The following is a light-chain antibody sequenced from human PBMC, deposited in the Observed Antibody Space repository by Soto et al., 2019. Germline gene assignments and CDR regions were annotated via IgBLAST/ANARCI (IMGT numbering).Light chain of an antibody. CDR1: QGISSW. CDR2: AAS. CDR3: QQADRFPLT. J-gene: IGKJ4*01. V-gene: IGKV1-12*01. Sequence: DIQMTQSPTSVSASLGDRVTITCRASQGISSWLAWYQQKPGKAPELLIYAASTLQSGVPSRFSGSGSGTEYTLTITSLQPEDFATYYCQQADRFPLTFGGGTDVEIK.